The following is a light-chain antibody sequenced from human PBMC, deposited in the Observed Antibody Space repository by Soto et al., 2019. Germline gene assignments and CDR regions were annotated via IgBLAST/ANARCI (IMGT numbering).Light chain of an antibody. CDR1: QSVSSGY. CDR3: QQYGSSPWT. CDR2: GAS. V-gene: IGKV3-20*01. Sequence: EIVFTQSPGTLSLSPGDGATLSCRASQSVSSGYLAWYQQKPGQAPRLLIYGASTRATAIPDRFSDSGSGTDFTLTISRLEPEDFAVYYCQQYGSSPWTFGQGTKVDIK. J-gene: IGKJ1*01.